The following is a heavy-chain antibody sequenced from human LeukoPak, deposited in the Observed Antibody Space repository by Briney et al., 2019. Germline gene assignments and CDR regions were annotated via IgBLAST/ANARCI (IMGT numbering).Heavy chain of an antibody. V-gene: IGHV3-9*01. Sequence: GGSLRLSCAASGFTFDDYAMHWVRQAPGKGLEWVSGISWNSGSIGYADSVKGRFTISRDNAKHSLYLQKNSQRATDTALDYCAKDGDFWSGYDVWGQGTLVTVSS. CDR1: GFTFDDYA. CDR3: AKDGDFWSGYDV. D-gene: IGHD3-3*01. CDR2: ISWNSGSI. J-gene: IGHJ4*02.